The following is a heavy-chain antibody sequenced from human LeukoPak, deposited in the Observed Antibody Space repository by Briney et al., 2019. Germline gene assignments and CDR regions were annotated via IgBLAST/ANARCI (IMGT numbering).Heavy chain of an antibody. CDR3: AKDWGMATIPDY. Sequence: GGSLRLSCAASGFTFDDYGMSWVRQAPGKGLEWVSAISGSGGSTYYADSVKGRFTISRDNSKNTLYLQMNSLRAEDTAVYYCAKDWGMATIPDYWGQGTLVTVSS. D-gene: IGHD5-24*01. CDR2: ISGSGGST. V-gene: IGHV3-23*01. CDR1: GFTFDDYG. J-gene: IGHJ4*02.